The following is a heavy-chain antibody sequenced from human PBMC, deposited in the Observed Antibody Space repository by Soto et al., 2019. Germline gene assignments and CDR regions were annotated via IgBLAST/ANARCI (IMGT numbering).Heavy chain of an antibody. V-gene: IGHV3-74*01. J-gene: IGHJ4*02. CDR2: INSDGSST. CDR3: ARNPTPSGWYDY. D-gene: IGHD6-19*01. CDR1: GFTFSNYW. Sequence: SGRVSCAASGFTFSNYWMDWVRQVPGKGLMWVSRINSDGSSTVYADSVKGRFTISRDNAKSTLYLQMNSLTAEDTAVYYCARNPTPSGWYDYWGQGALVTVSS.